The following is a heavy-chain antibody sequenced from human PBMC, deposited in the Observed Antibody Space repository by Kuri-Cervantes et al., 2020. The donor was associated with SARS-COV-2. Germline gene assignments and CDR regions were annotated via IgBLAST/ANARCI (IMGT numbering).Heavy chain of an antibody. Sequence: GESLKISCTASGFTFGDYAMSWVRQAPGKGLEWVSYISSSSSTIYYADSVKGRFTISRDNSKNTLYLQMNSLRAEDTAVYYCAKVKEGGSYYYFDYWGQGTLVTVSS. J-gene: IGHJ4*02. V-gene: IGHV3-23*01. CDR2: ISSSSSTI. CDR3: AKVKEGGSYYYFDY. CDR1: GFTFGDYA. D-gene: IGHD1-26*01.